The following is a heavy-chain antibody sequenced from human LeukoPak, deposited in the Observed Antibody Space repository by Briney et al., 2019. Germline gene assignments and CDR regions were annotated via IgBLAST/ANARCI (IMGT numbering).Heavy chain of an antibody. Sequence: GGSLRLSCAASGFTFSSYGMHWVRQAPGKGLEWVAVIWYDGSNKYYADSVKGRFTISRDNSKNTLYLQMNSLRAEDTAVYYCAKLKIVAGGYFDYSGQGTLVTVSS. J-gene: IGHJ4*02. CDR2: IWYDGSNK. CDR3: AKLKIVAGGYFDY. D-gene: IGHD2-21*01. V-gene: IGHV3-33*06. CDR1: GFTFSSYG.